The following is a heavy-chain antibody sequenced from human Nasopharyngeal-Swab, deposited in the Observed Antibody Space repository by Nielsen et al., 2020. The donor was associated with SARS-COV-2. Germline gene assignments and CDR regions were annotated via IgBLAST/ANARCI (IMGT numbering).Heavy chain of an antibody. J-gene: IGHJ4*01. V-gene: IGHV4-39*02. CDR3: ARRSYYSDASAYFFDY. Sequence: SETLSLTCSVSDKSISSTTHYWGWIRQPPGKRLEWIGDTYYGGNPNYNPSPKSRLTISVDTSKNNFSLQLTSVTAADTAVYYCARRSYYSDASAYFFDYWGRGTLVTVSP. CDR1: DKSISSTTHY. CDR2: TYYGGNP. D-gene: IGHD3-22*01.